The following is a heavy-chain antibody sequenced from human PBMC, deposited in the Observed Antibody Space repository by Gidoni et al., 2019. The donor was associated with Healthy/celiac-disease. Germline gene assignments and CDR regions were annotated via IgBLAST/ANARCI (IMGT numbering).Heavy chain of an antibody. J-gene: IGHJ5*02. CDR1: GFTFSSYG. Sequence: QVQLVESGGGVVQPGRSLRLSCAASGFTFSSYGMHWVRLAPGKGLEWVAVIWYDGSNKYYADPVKGRFTISRDNSKNTLYLQMNSLRAEDTAVYYCARDDNIVGDSGWFDPWGQGTLVTVSS. CDR3: ARDDNIVGDSGWFDP. V-gene: IGHV3-33*01. D-gene: IGHD2-21*01. CDR2: IWYDGSNK.